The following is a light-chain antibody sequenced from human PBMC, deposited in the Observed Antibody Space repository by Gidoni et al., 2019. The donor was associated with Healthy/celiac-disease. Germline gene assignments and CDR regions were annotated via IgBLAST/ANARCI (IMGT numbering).Light chain of an antibody. CDR3: QQSYSTRFT. V-gene: IGKV1-39*01. Sequence: DIQMTQSPSSLSASVGDRVTITCRASQSISSYLNWYQQKPGKAPKLLIYAASSLQSGVQSRFSGSGSGTDVTLTISSLQPEDFATYYCQQSYSTRFTFGPGTKVDIK. CDR1: QSISSY. J-gene: IGKJ3*01. CDR2: AAS.